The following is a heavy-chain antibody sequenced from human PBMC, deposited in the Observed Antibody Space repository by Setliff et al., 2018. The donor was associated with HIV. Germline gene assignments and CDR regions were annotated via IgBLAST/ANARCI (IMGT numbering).Heavy chain of an antibody. CDR3: ARGPPFAY. Sequence: PSETLSLTCTVSGGSFIGSSFQSTWIRQTPGKGLEWIADIAYSGTTMYTNYNPSLESRVIISEDTSRDQFFLKLTSVTADDTGIYYCARGPPFAYWGQGLLVTVSS. V-gene: IGHV4-39*07. CDR1: GGSFIGSSFQ. CDR2: IAYSGTTMYT. J-gene: IGHJ4*02.